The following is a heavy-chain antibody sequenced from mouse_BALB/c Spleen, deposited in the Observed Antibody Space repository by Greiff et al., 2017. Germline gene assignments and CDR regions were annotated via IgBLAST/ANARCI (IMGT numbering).Heavy chain of an antibody. Sequence: QVQLQQSGAELVRPGASVTLSCKASGYTFTDYEMHWVKQTPVHGLEWIGAIDPETGGTAYNQKFKGKATLTADKSSSTAYMELRSLTSEDSAVYYCTRETTVVATNAMDYWGQGTSVTVSS. D-gene: IGHD1-1*01. V-gene: IGHV1-15*01. J-gene: IGHJ4*01. CDR1: GYTFTDYE. CDR3: TRETTVVATNAMDY. CDR2: IDPETGGT.